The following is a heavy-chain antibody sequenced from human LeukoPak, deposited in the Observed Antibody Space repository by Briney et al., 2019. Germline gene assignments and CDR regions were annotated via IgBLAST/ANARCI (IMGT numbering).Heavy chain of an antibody. V-gene: IGHV4-61*02. D-gene: IGHD5-18*01. CDR1: GGSISSGSYY. CDR2: IYTSGST. CDR3: ARIQLWQDY. Sequence: PSETLSLTCTVSGGSISSGSYYWSWIRQPAGKGLEWIGRIYTSGSTNYNPSLKSRVTISVDTSKNQFSLKLSSVTAADTAVYYCARIQLWQDYWGQGTLVTVSS. J-gene: IGHJ4*02.